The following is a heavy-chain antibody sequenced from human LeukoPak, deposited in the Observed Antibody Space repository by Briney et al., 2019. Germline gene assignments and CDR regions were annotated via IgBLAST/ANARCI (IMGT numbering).Heavy chain of an antibody. CDR3: ARTEELLWFGELEAWFDP. Sequence: SETLSLICTVSGGSISSYYWSWIRQPAGKGLEWIGRIYTSGSTNYNPSLKSRVTMSVDTSKNQFSLKLSSVTAADTAVYYCARTEELLWFGELEAWFDPWGQGTLVTVSS. V-gene: IGHV4-4*07. D-gene: IGHD3-10*01. CDR2: IYTSGST. CDR1: GGSISSYY. J-gene: IGHJ5*02.